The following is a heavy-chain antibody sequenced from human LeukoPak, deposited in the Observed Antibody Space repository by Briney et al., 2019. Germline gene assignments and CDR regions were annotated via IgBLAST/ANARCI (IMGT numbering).Heavy chain of an antibody. Sequence: GGSLRLSCVASGFTFSTYSMNWVRQAPGKGLEWVSSISSSSGYIYYADSVKGRFTISRDNSKNTLYLQMNSLRPEDTAVYSCARGTDYYGSGTYSYFDYWGQGTLVTVSS. CDR2: ISSSSGYI. V-gene: IGHV3-21*01. CDR1: GFTFSTYS. CDR3: ARGTDYYGSGTYSYFDY. J-gene: IGHJ4*02. D-gene: IGHD3-10*01.